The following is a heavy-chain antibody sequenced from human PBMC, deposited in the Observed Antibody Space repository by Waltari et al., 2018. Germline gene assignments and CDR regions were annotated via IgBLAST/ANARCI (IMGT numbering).Heavy chain of an antibody. V-gene: IGHV1-69-2*01. Sequence: EVQLVQSGAEVKKPGATVKISCKASGYTFTDYYMHWVQQAPGKGLEWMGRVDPEDGETIYAEKFQGRVTITAATSRDTAYMELSSLRSEDTAVYYCATGGESGSYLDVDYWGQGTLVTVSS. CDR1: GYTFTDYY. CDR3: ATGGESGSYLDVDY. J-gene: IGHJ4*02. CDR2: VDPEDGET. D-gene: IGHD1-26*01.